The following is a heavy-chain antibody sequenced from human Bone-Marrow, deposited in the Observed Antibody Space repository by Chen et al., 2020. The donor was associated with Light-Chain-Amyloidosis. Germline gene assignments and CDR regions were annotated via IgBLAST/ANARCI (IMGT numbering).Heavy chain of an antibody. V-gene: IGHV3-7*05. D-gene: IGHD3-10*01. Sequence: EVQLVESGGGLVQPGGSLRLSCAASGFTFSSYWMSWVRQAPGEGLEWVANPTPAGRDTYCVDLVTSRFPISREKAKNSLCQQMNSLRVEDTAVYFWAGGRRAGVTTTYYFGMDVWGHGTTVTVSS. CDR3: AGGRRAGVTTTYYFGMDV. CDR1: GFTFSSYW. CDR2: PTPAGRDT. J-gene: IGHJ6*02.